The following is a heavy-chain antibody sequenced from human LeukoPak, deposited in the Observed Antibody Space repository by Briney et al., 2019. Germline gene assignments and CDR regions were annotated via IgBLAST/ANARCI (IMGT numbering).Heavy chain of an antibody. Sequence: SETLSLTCTVSGGSISSSSYYWGWIRQPPGKGLEWIGSIYYSGSTYYNPSLKSRVTISVDTFKNQFSLKLSSVTAADTAVYYCAREGGGYYYGSGKNWFDPWGQGTLVTVSS. CDR3: AREGGGYYYGSGKNWFDP. V-gene: IGHV4-39*07. D-gene: IGHD3-10*01. J-gene: IGHJ5*02. CDR2: IYYSGST. CDR1: GGSISSSSYY.